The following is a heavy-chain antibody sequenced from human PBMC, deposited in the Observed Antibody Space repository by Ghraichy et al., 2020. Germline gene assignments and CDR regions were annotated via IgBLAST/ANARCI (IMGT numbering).Heavy chain of an antibody. J-gene: IGHJ4*02. D-gene: IGHD1-1*01. Sequence: GESLNISCAASGFTFSSYSMNWVRQAPGKGLEWVSYISSSSSTIYYADSVKDRFTISRDNAKNSLYLQMNSLRAEDTAVYYCARDGRYFDYWGQGTLVTVSS. CDR1: GFTFSSYS. CDR2: ISSSSSTI. V-gene: IGHV3-48*04. CDR3: ARDGRYFDY.